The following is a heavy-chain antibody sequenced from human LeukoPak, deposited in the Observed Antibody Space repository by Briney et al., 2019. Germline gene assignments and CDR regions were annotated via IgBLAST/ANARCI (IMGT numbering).Heavy chain of an antibody. CDR3: ARDPDIEAAYYFDY. J-gene: IGHJ4*02. Sequence: GGSLRLSCAASGFTFRSYGMHWVRQAPGKGLEWVAVISYDGSDKYSADSVKGRFTVSRDNSKNTLYLQMNSLRAEDTAVYYCARDPDIEAAYYFDYWGQGTLVTVSS. CDR1: GFTFRSYG. CDR2: ISYDGSDK. D-gene: IGHD6-25*01. V-gene: IGHV3-30*03.